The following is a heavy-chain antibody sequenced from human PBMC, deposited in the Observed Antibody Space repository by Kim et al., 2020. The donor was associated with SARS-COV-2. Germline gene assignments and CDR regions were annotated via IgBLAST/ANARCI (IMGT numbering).Heavy chain of an antibody. CDR2: VSHDGSET. J-gene: IGHJ6*02. CDR3: ARVCTMVRGIIVNYYAMDV. V-gene: IGHV3-30*03. D-gene: IGHD3-10*01. Sequence: GGSLRLSCAASGFTFSSYDIHWVRQAPGKGLEWVALVSHDGSETSHADSVKGRFTISRDNSKKTLYLQMNSLRHEDTAVYYCARVCTMVRGIIVNYYAMDVWGHGTTVTVSS. CDR1: GFTFSSYD.